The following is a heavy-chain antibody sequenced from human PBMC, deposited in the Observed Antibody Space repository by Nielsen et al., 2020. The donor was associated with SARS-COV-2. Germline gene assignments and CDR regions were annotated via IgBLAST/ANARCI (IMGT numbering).Heavy chain of an antibody. Sequence: ASVKVSCKASGYMFITFYMHWVRQAPGQGLEWVGIINPSGGSTTYAQKFQGRVTMTRNTSISTAYMELSSLRSEDTAVYYCARVTSDPNYYYYGMDVWGQGTTVTVSS. J-gene: IGHJ6*02. CDR1: GYMFITFY. D-gene: IGHD4-11*01. CDR3: ARVTSDPNYYYYGMDV. CDR2: INPSGGST. V-gene: IGHV1-46*01.